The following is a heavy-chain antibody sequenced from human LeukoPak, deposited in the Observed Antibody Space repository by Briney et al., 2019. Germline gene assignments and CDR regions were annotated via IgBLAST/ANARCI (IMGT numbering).Heavy chain of an antibody. Sequence: SETLSLTCAVYGESFSGYYWNWIRQPPGKGLEWIGSIYYSGSTYYNPSLKSRVTISVDTSKNQFSLKLSSVTAADTAVYYCARTYYYDSSGYYPFFDYWGQGTLVTVSS. CDR3: ARTYYYDSSGYYPFFDY. CDR2: IYYSGST. V-gene: IGHV4-34*01. CDR1: GESFSGYY. D-gene: IGHD3-22*01. J-gene: IGHJ4*02.